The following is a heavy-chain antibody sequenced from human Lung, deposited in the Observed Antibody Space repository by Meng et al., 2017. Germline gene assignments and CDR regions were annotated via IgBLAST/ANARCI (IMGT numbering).Heavy chain of an antibody. CDR3: ARGPTTMAHDFDY. D-gene: IGHD4-11*01. Sequence: QVRLQQWGEGLLMPSETLSLTCVVSGGSFSDYYWSWIRQPPGKGLEWIGEINHSGSTNYNPSLESRATISVDTSQNNLSLKLSSVTAADSAVYYCARGPTTMAHDFDYWGQGTLVTVSS. J-gene: IGHJ4*02. CDR2: INHSGST. CDR1: GGSFSDYY. V-gene: IGHV4-34*01.